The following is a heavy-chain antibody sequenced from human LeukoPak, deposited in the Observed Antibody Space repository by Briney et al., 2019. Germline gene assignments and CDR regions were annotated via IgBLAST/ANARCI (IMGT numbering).Heavy chain of an antibody. Sequence: GGSLRLSCAVSGITLSNYGMSWVRQAPGKGLEWVAGISGSGGSTNYADSVKDRFTISRDNPQNTLYLQMNSLRAEDTAVYFCAKRGVVIRVILVGFHKEAYYFDSWGQGALVTVSS. CDR1: GITLSNYG. CDR2: ISGSGGST. J-gene: IGHJ4*02. CDR3: AKRGVVIRVILVGFHKEAYYFDS. V-gene: IGHV3-23*01. D-gene: IGHD3-22*01.